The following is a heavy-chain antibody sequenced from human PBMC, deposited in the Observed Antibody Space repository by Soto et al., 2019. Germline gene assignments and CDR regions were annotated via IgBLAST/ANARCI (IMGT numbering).Heavy chain of an antibody. CDR1: GYTFTGYY. Sequence: ASVKVSCKASGYTFTGYYMHWVRQAPGQGLEWMGWINPNSGGTNYAQKFQGWVTMTRDTSISTAYMELSRLRSDDTAVYYCARDRADYYDSSGRPDDAFDIWGQGTMVTVSS. CDR3: ARDRADYYDSSGRPDDAFDI. D-gene: IGHD3-22*01. CDR2: INPNSGGT. V-gene: IGHV1-2*04. J-gene: IGHJ3*02.